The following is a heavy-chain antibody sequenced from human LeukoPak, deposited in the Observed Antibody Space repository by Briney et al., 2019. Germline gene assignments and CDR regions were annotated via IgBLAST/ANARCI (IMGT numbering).Heavy chain of an antibody. D-gene: IGHD6-13*01. CDR2: ISSSGDNT. CDR1: GFTFSSFE. CDR3: ARIAPRPAGGMWG. V-gene: IGHV3-48*03. Sequence: PGGSLRLSCAASGFTFSSFEMNWVRQAPGKGLEWLSYISSSGDNTNYADSVKGRFTISRDNAKNSLFLQMSSLRDDDTAIYFCARIAPRPAGGMWGWGQGTQVSVSS. J-gene: IGHJ4*02.